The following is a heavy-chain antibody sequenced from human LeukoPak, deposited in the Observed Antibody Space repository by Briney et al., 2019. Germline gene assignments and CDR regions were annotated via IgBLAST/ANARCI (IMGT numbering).Heavy chain of an antibody. CDR3: AKRVVVTATKYFDY. J-gene: IGHJ4*02. D-gene: IGHD2-21*02. Sequence: PGGSLRLSCVGSGFTFSSHAMSWVRQAPEKGLEWVSGIYESGQTTHYADSVKGRFSISRDNSKNTLYLQMDSLRGEDTAVYYCAKRVVVTATKYFDYWGQGALVTVSS. CDR2: IYESGQTT. CDR1: GFTFSSHA. V-gene: IGHV3-23*01.